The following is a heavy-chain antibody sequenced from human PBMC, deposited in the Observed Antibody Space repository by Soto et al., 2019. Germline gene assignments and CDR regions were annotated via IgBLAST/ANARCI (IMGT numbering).Heavy chain of an antibody. V-gene: IGHV3-30*18. Sequence: VQLVESGGGVVQPGRSLRLSCAASGFTFSSYGMHWVRQAPGKGLEWVAVISYDGSNKYYADSVKGRFTISRDNSKNTLYLQMNSLRAEDTAVYYCAKDGGYSYGTSPDYWGQGTLVTVSS. D-gene: IGHD5-18*01. CDR3: AKDGGYSYGTSPDY. CDR2: ISYDGSNK. J-gene: IGHJ4*02. CDR1: GFTFSSYG.